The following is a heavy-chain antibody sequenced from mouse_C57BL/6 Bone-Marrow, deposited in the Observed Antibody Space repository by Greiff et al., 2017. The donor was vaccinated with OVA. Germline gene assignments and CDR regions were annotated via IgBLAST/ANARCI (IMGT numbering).Heavy chain of an antibody. Sequence: QVQLQQPGAELVMPGASVKLSCKASGYTFTSYWMHWVKQRPGQGLEWIGEIDPSDSYTNYNQKLKGKSTLTVDKSSSTAYMQLSSLTSEDSAVYYCARGGLRIDYWGQGTTLTVSS. CDR2: IDPSDSYT. J-gene: IGHJ2*01. CDR1: GYTFTSYW. CDR3: ARGGLRIDY. D-gene: IGHD1-1*01. V-gene: IGHV1-69*01.